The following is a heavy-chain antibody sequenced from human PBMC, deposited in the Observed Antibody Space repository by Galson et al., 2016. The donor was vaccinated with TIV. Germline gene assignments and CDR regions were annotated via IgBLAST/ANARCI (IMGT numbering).Heavy chain of an antibody. CDR2: FDPEQHKK. J-gene: IGHJ4*02. CDR3: ASVAWFPGLSLDN. CDR1: GDSLSDLS. D-gene: IGHD2/OR15-2a*01. V-gene: IGHV1-24*01. Sequence: SGKVACKVSGDSLSDLSMHWVRQDPGKGLEWMAGFDPEQHKKIYAQKLQGRVTLTEDTSTDTAFLELSSLSFEDTAVYYCASVAWFPGLSLDNWGQGTLVIVSS.